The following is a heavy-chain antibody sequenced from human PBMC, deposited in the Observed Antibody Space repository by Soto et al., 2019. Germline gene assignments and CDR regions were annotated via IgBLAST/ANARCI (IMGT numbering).Heavy chain of an antibody. CDR1: GFTFDDYA. CDR3: AKDIAGYSSGWYYDAFDI. V-gene: IGHV3-9*01. D-gene: IGHD6-19*01. Sequence: GGSLRLSCAASGFTFDDYAMHWVRQAPGKGLERVSGISWNSGSIGYADSVKGRFTISRDNAKNSLYLQMNSLRAEDTAFYYCAKDIAGYSSGWYYDAFDIWGQGTMVTVSS. J-gene: IGHJ3*02. CDR2: ISWNSGSI.